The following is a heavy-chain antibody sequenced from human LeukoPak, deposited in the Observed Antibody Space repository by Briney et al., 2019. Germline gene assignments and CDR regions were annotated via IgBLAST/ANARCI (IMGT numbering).Heavy chain of an antibody. Sequence: GGSLRLSCAASGFTFSSYAMSWVRQAPGKGLGWVSAISGSGGSTYYADSVKGRFTISRDNSKNTLYLRMNSLRAEDTAVYYCAKLGGYDSSGFGDYWGQGTLVTVSS. V-gene: IGHV3-23*01. J-gene: IGHJ4*02. CDR1: GFTFSSYA. CDR2: ISGSGGST. D-gene: IGHD3-22*01. CDR3: AKLGGYDSSGFGDY.